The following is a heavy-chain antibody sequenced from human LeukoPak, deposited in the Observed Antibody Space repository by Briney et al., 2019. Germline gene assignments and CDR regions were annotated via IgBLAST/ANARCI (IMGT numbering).Heavy chain of an antibody. V-gene: IGHV4-61*02. Sequence: SSETLSLTCTVSGGSLSSGGYYWSWIRQPAGKGLEWIGRIYTNGNTNYNPSLKSRVTISVDTSKNQFSLKLSSVTAADTAVYYCARVSLVRGAPDYYFDYWGQGTLVTVSS. CDR3: ARVSLVRGAPDYYFDY. CDR1: GGSLSSGGYY. CDR2: IYTNGNT. J-gene: IGHJ4*02. D-gene: IGHD3-10*01.